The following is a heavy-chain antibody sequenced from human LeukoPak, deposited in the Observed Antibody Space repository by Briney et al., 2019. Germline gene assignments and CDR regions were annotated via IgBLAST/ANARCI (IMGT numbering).Heavy chain of an antibody. CDR2: IYYSGST. V-gene: IGHV4-31*03. J-gene: IGHJ4*02. CDR3: AGGNYYGSGSYSVLNDY. Sequence: PSQTLSLTCTVSGGSSNSGGYYWSWIRQHPGNGLEWIGYIYYSGSTYYNPSLKSRVTISVDTSKNQFSLKLGSVTAADTAVYYCAGGNYYGSGSYSVLNDYWGQRTLVTVSS. D-gene: IGHD3-10*01. CDR1: GGSSNSGGYY.